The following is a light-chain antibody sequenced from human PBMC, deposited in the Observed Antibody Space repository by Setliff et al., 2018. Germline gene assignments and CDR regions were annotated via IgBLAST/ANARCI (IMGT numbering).Light chain of an antibody. CDR3: QVWDPASDHRV. CDR1: NIGDKS. Sequence: SYALTQPPSESVAPGKTARITCGGHNIGDKSVHWYQQKPGRAPVLVVYDDSDRPSGIPGRFSGSNSGNTATLTISRVEAGDEADYYCQVWDPASDHRVFGTGTKVTV. V-gene: IGLV3-21*03. CDR2: DDS. J-gene: IGLJ1*01.